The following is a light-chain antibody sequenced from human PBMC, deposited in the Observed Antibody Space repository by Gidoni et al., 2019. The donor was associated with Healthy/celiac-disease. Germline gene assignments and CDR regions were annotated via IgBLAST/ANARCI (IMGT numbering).Light chain of an antibody. Sequence: QSALTQPASESGSPGQAITISCTGTSSDGGGYNYVSWYQQHPGKAPKLMIYDVSNRPSVVSNRFSGSKSGNTASLTISGLQAEDEADYYCSSYTSSSTRVFGTGTKVTVL. CDR1: SSDGGGYNY. CDR3: SSYTSSSTRV. J-gene: IGLJ1*01. CDR2: DVS. V-gene: IGLV2-14*01.